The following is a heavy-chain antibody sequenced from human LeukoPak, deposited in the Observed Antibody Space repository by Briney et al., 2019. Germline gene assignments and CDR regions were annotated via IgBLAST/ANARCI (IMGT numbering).Heavy chain of an antibody. V-gene: IGHV4-59*10. D-gene: IGHD2-8*01. Sequence: SETLSLTCAVYGGSFSGYYWNWIRQPAGKGLEWIGHIYTSGSTNYNSSLKSRVTMSVDTSKNQFSVKLNSVIAADTAMYYCARGVYLGNGYYFDYWGQGTLVTVSS. J-gene: IGHJ4*02. CDR3: ARGVYLGNGYYFDY. CDR1: GGSFSGYY. CDR2: IYTSGST.